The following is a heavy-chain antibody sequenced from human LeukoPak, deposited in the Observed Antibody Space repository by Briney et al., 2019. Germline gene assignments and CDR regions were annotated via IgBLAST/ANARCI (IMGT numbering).Heavy chain of an antibody. D-gene: IGHD3-10*01. CDR3: TRESAEGSIRGLFDY. CDR2: IYHTGTT. CDR1: GGPIRSTNW. J-gene: IGHJ4*02. V-gene: IGHV4-4*02. Sequence: SETLSLTCAVSGGPIRSTNWLTWVRQPPGNGLEWIGEIYHTGTTNYSPPLKSQVTISVDKSKNQFSLKVNSVTAADTAVYYCTRESAEGSIRGLFDYWGQGTLVTVSS.